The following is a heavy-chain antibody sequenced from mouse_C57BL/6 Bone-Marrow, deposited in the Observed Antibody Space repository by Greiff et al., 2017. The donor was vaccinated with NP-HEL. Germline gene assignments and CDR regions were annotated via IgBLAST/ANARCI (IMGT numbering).Heavy chain of an antibody. Sequence: EVKLVESGGGLVKPGGSLKLSCAASGFTFSSYAMSWVRQTPEKRLEWVATISDGGSYTYYPDNVKGRFTISRDNAKNNLYLQMSHLKSEDTAMYYCAAYYSNYFVAYWGQGTLVTVSA. V-gene: IGHV5-4*03. J-gene: IGHJ3*01. D-gene: IGHD2-5*01. CDR3: AAYYSNYFVAY. CDR2: ISDGGSYT. CDR1: GFTFSSYA.